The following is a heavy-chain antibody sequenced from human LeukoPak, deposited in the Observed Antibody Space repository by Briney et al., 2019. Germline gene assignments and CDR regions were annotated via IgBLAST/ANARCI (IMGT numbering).Heavy chain of an antibody. CDR3: ARDFTRLGYSSGEVDP. J-gene: IGHJ5*02. V-gene: IGHV4-59*12. Sequence: SETLSLTCTVSGGSISSYYWSWIRQPPGKGLEWIGYIYYSGSTNYNPSLKSRVTISVDTSKNQFSLKLSSVTAADTAVYYCARDFTRLGYSSGEVDPWGQGTLVTVSS. CDR1: GGSISSYY. CDR2: IYYSGST. D-gene: IGHD6-19*01.